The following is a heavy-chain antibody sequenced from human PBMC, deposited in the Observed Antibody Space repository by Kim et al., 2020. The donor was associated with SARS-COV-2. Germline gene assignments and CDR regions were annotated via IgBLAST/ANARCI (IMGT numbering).Heavy chain of an antibody. Sequence: SETLSLTCTVSGGSISSSSYYWGWIRQPPGKGLEWIGSIYYSGSTYYNPSLKSRVTISVDTSKNQFSLKLSSVTAADTAVYYCARRRRGSYSNWFDPWGQGTLVTVSS. CDR2: IYYSGST. CDR3: ARRRRGSYSNWFDP. J-gene: IGHJ5*02. D-gene: IGHD1-26*01. CDR1: GGSISSSSYY. V-gene: IGHV4-39*01.